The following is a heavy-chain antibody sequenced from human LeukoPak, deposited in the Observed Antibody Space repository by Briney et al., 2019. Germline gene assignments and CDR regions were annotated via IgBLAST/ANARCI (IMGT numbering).Heavy chain of an antibody. CDR2: ISSSSSYI. V-gene: IGHV3-21*01. D-gene: IGHD2-15*01. J-gene: IGHJ5*02. CDR3: ASDVVPAAAGEGWFDP. Sequence: PGGSLRLSCAASGFTFSSYSMNWVRQAPGKGLEWVSSISSSSSYIYYADSVKGRFTISRDNAKNSLYLQMNSLRAEDTAVYYGASDVVPAAAGEGWFDPWGQGTLVTVSS. CDR1: GFTFSSYS.